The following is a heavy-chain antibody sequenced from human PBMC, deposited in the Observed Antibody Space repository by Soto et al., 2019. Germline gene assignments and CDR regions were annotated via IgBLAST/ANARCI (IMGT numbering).Heavy chain of an antibody. D-gene: IGHD3-22*01. J-gene: IGHJ4*02. Sequence: QITLKESGPTLVKPTQTLTLTCTFSGFSLSTSGVGVGWIRQPPGKALEWLALIYWADDKRYSPSLKSRLTITKDTSKNQVVLTMTNMDPVDTATYYCAHSFPGNYYDRSGYSFDYWGQGTLVTVSS. CDR3: AHSFPGNYYDRSGYSFDY. V-gene: IGHV2-5*02. CDR2: IYWADDK. CDR1: GFSLSTSGVG.